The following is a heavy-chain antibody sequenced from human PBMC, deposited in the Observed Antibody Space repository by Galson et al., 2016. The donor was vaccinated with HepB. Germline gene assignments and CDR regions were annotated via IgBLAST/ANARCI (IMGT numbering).Heavy chain of an antibody. CDR3: ARVYSDFWSAYLDP. V-gene: IGHV3-48*02. Sequence: SLRLSCAASGFTFSTYSMNWVRQAPGKGLEWLSYISSSSNTIYYADSVKGRFTISRDNAKNSLYLQMGSLRDEDTAVYYCARVYSDFWSAYLDPWGQGILVTVSS. J-gene: IGHJ5*02. CDR1: GFTFSTYS. D-gene: IGHD3-3*01. CDR2: ISSSSNTI.